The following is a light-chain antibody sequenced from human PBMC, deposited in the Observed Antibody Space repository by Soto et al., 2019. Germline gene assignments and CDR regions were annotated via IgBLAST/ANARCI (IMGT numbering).Light chain of an antibody. CDR1: SSDVGSYNL. V-gene: IGLV2-23*01. CDR3: CSYAGSSTFYV. Sequence: QSALTQPASVSGTTGQSITISCTGTSSDVGSYNLVSWYQQHPGKAPKLMIYEGSKRPSGVSNRFSGSKSGNTASLTISGLPAEDEADYYCCSYAGSSTFYVFGTGTKLNVL. CDR2: EGS. J-gene: IGLJ1*01.